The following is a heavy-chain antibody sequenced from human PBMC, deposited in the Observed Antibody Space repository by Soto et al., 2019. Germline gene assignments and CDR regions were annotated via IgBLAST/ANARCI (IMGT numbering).Heavy chain of an antibody. J-gene: IGHJ2*01. CDR1: GHKFSDYY. CDR3: ARDPGIPGRFWYFDL. CDR2: VNPKRGDA. Sequence: QVLLVQSGAEMKKPGASVKVSCKASGHKFSDYYVHWVRQAPGQGLEWMGWVNPKRGDAIYAQKFQGWVTMTRDAAISTAYLELNRLSSDDTATSYCARDPGIPGRFWYFDLWGRGTLITVSS. V-gene: IGHV1-2*04. D-gene: IGHD3-3*01.